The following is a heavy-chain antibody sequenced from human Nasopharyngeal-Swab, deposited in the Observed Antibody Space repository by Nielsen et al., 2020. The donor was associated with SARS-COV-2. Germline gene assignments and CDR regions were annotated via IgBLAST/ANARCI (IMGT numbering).Heavy chain of an antibody. CDR1: GFTFSSYA. CDR3: ARDVGLDGMDV. D-gene: IGHD3-16*01. V-gene: IGHV3-66*01. J-gene: IGHJ6*02. Sequence: GESLKISCAASGFTFSSYAMSWVRQAPGKGLEWVSVIYSGGSTYYADSVKGRFTISRDNSKNTLYLQMNSLRAEDTAVYYCARDVGLDGMDVWGQGTTVTVSS. CDR2: IYSGGST.